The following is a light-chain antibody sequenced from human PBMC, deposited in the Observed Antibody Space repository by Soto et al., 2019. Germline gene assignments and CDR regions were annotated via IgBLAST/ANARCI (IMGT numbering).Light chain of an antibody. CDR1: RSDVGGYKY. J-gene: IGLJ1*01. CDR2: DVT. CDR3: SSYTSSSSYV. Sequence: QSVLTQPASVFGYPGQSVTISCTGTRSDVGGYKYVSWYQQHPDKAPKLIIYDVTNRPSGISNRFSGSKSCNTASLTFSGLQAEDEADYYCSSYTSSSSYVFGTGTKVTVL. V-gene: IGLV2-14*01.